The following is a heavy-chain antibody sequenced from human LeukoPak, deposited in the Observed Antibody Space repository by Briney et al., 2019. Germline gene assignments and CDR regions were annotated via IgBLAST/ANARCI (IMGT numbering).Heavy chain of an antibody. CDR1: GFAFSSYG. J-gene: IGHJ4*02. CDR2: MSYDGINT. CDR3: AKGKPKSGYDSVGVTIDDFDF. Sequence: PGGSLRLSCAASGFAFSSYGMHWVRQPPGKGLEWVALMSYDGINTYYANSVKGRFSISRDTSKNTLDLQMDSLRADDTAIYYCAKGKPKSGYDSVGVTIDDFDFWGRGTLVTVSS. D-gene: IGHD5-12*01. V-gene: IGHV3-30*18.